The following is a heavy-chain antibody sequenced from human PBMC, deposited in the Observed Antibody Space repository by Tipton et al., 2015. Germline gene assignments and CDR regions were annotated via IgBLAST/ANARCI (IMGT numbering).Heavy chain of an antibody. CDR3: ARTDARGHFIF. Sequence: TLSLTCTVSSGSISRSYWCWIRQPPGKGLEWIGYIFYDGCTNYNPSFQSRLTISVATSKNQFSLRLSSVTAADTSVYFCARTDARGHFIFWCLGTLVTVSS. CDR1: SGSISRSY. J-gene: IGHJ4*02. CDR2: IFYDGCT. V-gene: IGHV4-59*01. D-gene: IGHD3-10*02.